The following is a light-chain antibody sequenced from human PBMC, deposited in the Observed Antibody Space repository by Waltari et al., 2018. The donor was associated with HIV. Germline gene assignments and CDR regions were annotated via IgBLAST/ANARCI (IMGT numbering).Light chain of an antibody. Sequence: QSVLTQPPSVSGAPGQRVTISCTGSSSNLGAGYDVHWYQQPPGTAPKHLIYGNHKRPSGVPDRFSGAKSGTSSSLAITGLQAEDEADYYCGTWDNSLSAWVFGGGTKVTVL. CDR3: GTWDNSLSAWV. CDR2: GNH. J-gene: IGLJ3*02. CDR1: SSNLGAGYD. V-gene: IGLV1-40*01.